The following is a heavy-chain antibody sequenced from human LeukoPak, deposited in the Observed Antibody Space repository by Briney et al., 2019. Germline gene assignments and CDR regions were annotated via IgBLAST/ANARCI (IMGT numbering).Heavy chain of an antibody. Sequence: PGGCLRLSCSASGFTFSSYAMHWVRQAPGKGLEYGSAISSNGGSTYYADSVKGRFTISRDNSKNTLYLQMSSMRAEDTAVYYCVKGYCSSISCYGDYWGQGTLVTFSS. CDR1: GFTFSSYA. CDR3: VKGYCSSISCYGDY. J-gene: IGHJ4*02. D-gene: IGHD2-2*01. CDR2: ISSNGGST. V-gene: IGHV3-64D*09.